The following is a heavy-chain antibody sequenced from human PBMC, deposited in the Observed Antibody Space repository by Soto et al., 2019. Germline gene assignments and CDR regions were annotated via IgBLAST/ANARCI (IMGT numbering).Heavy chain of an antibody. CDR3: TSSGGRHAFDI. CDR2: IKSKTDGGTT. Sequence: GGSMRLSCAASGFTFSNAWMSWVRQAPGKGLEWVGRIKSKTDGGTTDYAAPVKGRFTISRDDSKNTLYLQMNSLKTEDTAVYYCTSSGGRHAFDIWGQGTMVTVSS. CDR1: GFTFSNAW. V-gene: IGHV3-15*01. J-gene: IGHJ3*02. D-gene: IGHD2-15*01.